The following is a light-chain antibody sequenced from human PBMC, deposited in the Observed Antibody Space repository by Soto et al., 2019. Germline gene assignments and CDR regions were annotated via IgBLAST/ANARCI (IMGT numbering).Light chain of an antibody. J-gene: IGLJ1*01. CDR1: SSDVGGYNY. CDR2: EVT. CDR3: SSYAGSNIGV. V-gene: IGLV2-8*01. Sequence: QSALTQPPSASGSPGQSVTISCTGTSSDVGGYNYVSWYQQHPGKAPKLMIYEVTKRPSGVPDRFSGSKSGSTASLTVSGLQAEDEADYYCSSYAGSNIGVFGPGTKLTVL.